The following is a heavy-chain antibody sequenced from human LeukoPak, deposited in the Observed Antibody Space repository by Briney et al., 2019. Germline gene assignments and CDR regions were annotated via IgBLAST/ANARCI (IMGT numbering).Heavy chain of an antibody. CDR1: GFTFSSYG. Sequence: GGSLRLSCAASGFTFSSYGMHWVRQAPGKGLEGVAFIRYDGSNKYYADSVKGRFTISRDNSKNTLYPQMNSLRAEDTAVYYCAKETGGRQGLDYWGQGTLVTVSS. CDR2: IRYDGSNK. V-gene: IGHV3-30*02. CDR3: AKETGGRQGLDY. J-gene: IGHJ4*02. D-gene: IGHD3-10*01.